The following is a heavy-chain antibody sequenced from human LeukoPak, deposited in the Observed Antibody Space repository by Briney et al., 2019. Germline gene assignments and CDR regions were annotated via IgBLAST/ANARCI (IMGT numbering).Heavy chain of an antibody. Sequence: ASVKVSCKASGYTFTGYYMHWVRQAPGQGLEWMGWINPNSGGSEYAQKFQGWVTMTRDTSISTAYMESSRLRSDDTAVYYCARDPVGATNYYYYMDVWGKGTTVTVSS. V-gene: IGHV1-2*04. CDR3: ARDPVGATNYYYYMDV. CDR2: INPNSGGS. CDR1: GYTFTGYY. D-gene: IGHD1-26*01. J-gene: IGHJ6*03.